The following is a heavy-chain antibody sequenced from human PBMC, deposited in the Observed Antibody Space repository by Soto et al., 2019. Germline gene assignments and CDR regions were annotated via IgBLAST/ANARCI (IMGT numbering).Heavy chain of an antibody. Sequence: GGSLRLSCAASGFTFSSYWMSWVRQAPGRSLEWVANINFGGGEKYHVDSVEGRFDISRDNPKNSLYLEMNSLRAEDTAVYYCARSDKIGLVAYWGRGILVTVSS. J-gene: IGHJ4*02. CDR2: INFGGGEK. D-gene: IGHD2-21*01. CDR3: ARSDKIGLVAY. V-gene: IGHV3-7*01. CDR1: GFTFSSYW.